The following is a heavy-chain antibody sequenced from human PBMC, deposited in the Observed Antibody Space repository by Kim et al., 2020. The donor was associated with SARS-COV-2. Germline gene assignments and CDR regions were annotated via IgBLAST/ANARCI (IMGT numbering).Heavy chain of an antibody. J-gene: IGHJ3*02. CDR2: IYYSGST. V-gene: IGHV4-39*01. Sequence: SETLSLICTVSGGSISNTNYYWGWIRQPPGKGLEWIGTIYYSGSTYYTPSLTRRGTISVDTSKNQFSRNLSSVTAADTAVYYSSKRSSLDSHPAGAFDIWGQGTMVTVSS. CDR1: GGSISNTNYY. D-gene: IGHD3-22*01. CDR3: SKRSSLDSHPAGAFDI.